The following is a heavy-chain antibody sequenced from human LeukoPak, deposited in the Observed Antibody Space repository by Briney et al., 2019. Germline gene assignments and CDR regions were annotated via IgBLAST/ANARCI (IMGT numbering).Heavy chain of an antibody. Sequence: GGSLRLSCAASGFTFTSNWMRWVRQAPGKGLEWVANIKYERSEKYYVDSVKGRFTISRDNAKNALYLQMNSLRAEDTAVYYCARLRYGGFDPWGQGTLVTVSS. J-gene: IGHJ5*02. CDR2: IKYERSEK. D-gene: IGHD5-18*01. V-gene: IGHV3-7*01. CDR3: ARLRYGGFDP. CDR1: GFTFTSNW.